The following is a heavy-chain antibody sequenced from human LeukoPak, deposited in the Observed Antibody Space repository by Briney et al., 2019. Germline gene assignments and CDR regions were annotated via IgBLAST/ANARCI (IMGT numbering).Heavy chain of an antibody. V-gene: IGHV1-2*02. CDR3: ARVTYSSGYYPFDY. Sequence: ASVKVSCKASGYTFTGYYMHWVRQAPGQGLEWMGWINPNSGGTNYAQKFQGRVTMTRDTSISTVYMELSRLRSDDTAVYYCARVTYSSGYYPFDYWGQGTLVTVSS. J-gene: IGHJ4*02. CDR2: INPNSGGT. D-gene: IGHD3-22*01. CDR1: GYTFTGYY.